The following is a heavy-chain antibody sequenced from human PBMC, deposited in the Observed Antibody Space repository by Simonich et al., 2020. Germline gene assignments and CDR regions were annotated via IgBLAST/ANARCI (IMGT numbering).Heavy chain of an antibody. CDR3: ARANERDY. D-gene: IGHD1-1*01. V-gene: IGHV3-21*01. Sequence: EVQLVESGGGLVKPGGSMRLSCAASGFTFSSDSMNWVRQAPGEGLELVSSISSSSSYIYYADSVKGRFTISRDNAKNSLYLQMNSLRAEDTAVYYCARANERDYWGQGTLVTVSS. J-gene: IGHJ4*02. CDR1: GFTFSSDS. CDR2: ISSSSSYI.